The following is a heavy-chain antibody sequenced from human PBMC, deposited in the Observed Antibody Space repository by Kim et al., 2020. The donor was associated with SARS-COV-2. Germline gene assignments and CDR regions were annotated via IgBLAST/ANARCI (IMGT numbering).Heavy chain of an antibody. V-gene: IGHV4-34*01. J-gene: IGHJ3*02. CDR1: GGSFSGYY. Sequence: SETLSLTCAVYGGSFSGYYWSWIRQPPGKGLEWIGEINHSGSTNYNPSLKSRVTISVDTSKNQFSLKLSSVTAADTAVYYCARGRPMIVARKPGNDIWGQGTMVTVSS. D-gene: IGHD3-22*01. CDR2: INHSGST. CDR3: ARGRPMIVARKPGNDI.